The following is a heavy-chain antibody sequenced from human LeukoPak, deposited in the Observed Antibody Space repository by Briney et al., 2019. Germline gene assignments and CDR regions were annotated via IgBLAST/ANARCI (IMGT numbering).Heavy chain of an antibody. V-gene: IGHV4-39*07. CDR2: GST. CDR1: GGSISSTSHY. D-gene: IGHD3-16*02. Sequence: SETLSLTCTVSGGSISSTSHYWGWIRQPPGKGLEWIGSGSTYYNPSLKSRVTISVDTSKNQSSLKLSSVTAADTAVYYCARLGELSYFDYWGQGTLVTVSS. CDR3: ARLGELSYFDY. J-gene: IGHJ4*02.